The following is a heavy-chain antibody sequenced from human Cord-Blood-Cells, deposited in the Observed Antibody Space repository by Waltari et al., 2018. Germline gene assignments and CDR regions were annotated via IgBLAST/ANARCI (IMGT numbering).Heavy chain of an antibody. D-gene: IGHD1-26*01. CDR3: ATDLYSGSYYAFDI. V-gene: IGHV1-24*01. CDR2: FDPEEGET. J-gene: IGHJ3*02. Sequence: QVQLVQSGAAVKTPGASVKVYCKVSGYTLTDLSMHWVRQPPGKGLEWMGGFDPEEGETIYAQKFQGRVNMTEDTSTDTAYMELSSLRSEDTAVYYCATDLYSGSYYAFDIWGQGTMVTVSS. CDR1: GYTLTDLS.